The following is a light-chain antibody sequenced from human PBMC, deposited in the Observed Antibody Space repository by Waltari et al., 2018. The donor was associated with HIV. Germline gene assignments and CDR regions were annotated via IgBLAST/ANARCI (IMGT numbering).Light chain of an antibody. J-gene: IGKJ4*01. V-gene: IGKV3D-20*02. CDR3: QQRTNWPQNT. CDR2: DAS. CDR1: QSISSSF. Sequence: EIVLTQPPGTLFLSPGERATLSCRASQSISSSFLAWYQQKPGRSPRLLIHDASNRATGIPPRFSGSGSGTDFTLTISSLEPEDFAVYYCQQRTNWPQNTFGGGTKVEIK.